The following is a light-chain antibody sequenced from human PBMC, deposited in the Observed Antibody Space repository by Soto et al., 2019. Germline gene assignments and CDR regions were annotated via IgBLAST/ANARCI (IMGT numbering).Light chain of an antibody. V-gene: IGKV3-15*01. J-gene: IGKJ2*01. CDR1: QSVTSN. CDR3: QQYHSSPHT. CDR2: GAF. Sequence: ETELTQSPATLSVSAGERATFSCQASQSVTSNLAWYQQKPGQVPRLLIYGAFTWATGIPARFSGSGSGTEFTLSISSLQSEDFAIYHCQQYHSSPHTFGQGTKLEIK.